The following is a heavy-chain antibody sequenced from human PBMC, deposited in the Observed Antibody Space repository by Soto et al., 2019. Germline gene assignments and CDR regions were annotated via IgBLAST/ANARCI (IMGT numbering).Heavy chain of an antibody. V-gene: IGHV2-5*02. J-gene: IGHJ4*02. CDR3: AHARITMIVVAPYYFDY. CDR1: GFSLSTSGVG. Sequence: QITLKESGPTLVKPTQTLTLTCTFSGFSLSTSGVGVGWIRQPPGKALEWLALIYWDDDKRYSPSLNNRLTSTNDTPKNQVVLTMTNMDPVDTATYYCAHARITMIVVAPYYFDYWGQGTLVTVSS. D-gene: IGHD3-22*01. CDR2: IYWDDDK.